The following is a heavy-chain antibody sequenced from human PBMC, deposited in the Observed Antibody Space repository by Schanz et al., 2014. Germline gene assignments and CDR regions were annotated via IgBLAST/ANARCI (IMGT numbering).Heavy chain of an antibody. D-gene: IGHD2-2*01. Sequence: QVLLVESGGGLVKPGGSLRLSCSASGFTFSDSFMSWIRQTPGKGLEWLSYISSSGNIIHYADSVKGRFTISRDNAKNSLYVQMTGLRAEVTAVNYGAAHETLSTTACYPSWGQGTLVAVSS. V-gene: IGHV3-11*01. CDR2: ISSSGNII. CDR3: AAHETLSTTACYPS. CDR1: GFTFSDSF. J-gene: IGHJ4*02.